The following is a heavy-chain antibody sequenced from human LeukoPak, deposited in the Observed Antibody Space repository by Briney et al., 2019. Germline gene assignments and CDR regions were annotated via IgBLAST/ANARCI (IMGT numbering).Heavy chain of an antibody. CDR3: AREILTYGSGSYYKVLDP. Sequence: PSETLSLTCTVSGGSISSYYWSWIRQPPGKGLEWIGYIYYSGSTNYNPSLKSRVTISVDTSKNQFSLKLSSVTAADTAVYHCAREILTYGSGSYYKVLDPWGQGTLVTVSS. D-gene: IGHD3-10*01. V-gene: IGHV4-59*01. CDR1: GGSISSYY. J-gene: IGHJ5*02. CDR2: IYYSGST.